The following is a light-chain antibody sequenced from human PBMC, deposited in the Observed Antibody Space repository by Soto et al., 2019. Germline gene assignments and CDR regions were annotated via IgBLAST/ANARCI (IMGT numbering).Light chain of an antibody. V-gene: IGLV8-61*01. Sequence: QTVVTQEPSFSVSPGGTVTLTCGLSSGSVSTGYYPSWYQQTPGQAPRTLIYSTNTRSSGVPDRFSGSILGNKAALTITGAQADDESDYYCVLYMGSGIDVFGTGTQLTVL. CDR1: SGSVSTGYY. CDR2: STN. J-gene: IGLJ1*01. CDR3: VLYMGSGIDV.